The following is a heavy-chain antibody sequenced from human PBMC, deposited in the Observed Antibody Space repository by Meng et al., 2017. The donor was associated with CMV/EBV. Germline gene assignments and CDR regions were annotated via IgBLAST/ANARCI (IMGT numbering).Heavy chain of an antibody. CDR2: IYSGGSSI. CDR1: GFTFSSYA. CDR3: AKSYYDVWSGTLGY. V-gene: IGHV3-23*03. Sequence: GESLKISCAASGFTFSSYAMSWVRQAPGKGLEWVSVIYSGGSSIYYADSVKGRFTISRDNSKNTLYLQMNSLRAEDTAVYYCAKSYYDVWSGTLGYWGQGTLVTVSS. J-gene: IGHJ4*02. D-gene: IGHD3-3*01.